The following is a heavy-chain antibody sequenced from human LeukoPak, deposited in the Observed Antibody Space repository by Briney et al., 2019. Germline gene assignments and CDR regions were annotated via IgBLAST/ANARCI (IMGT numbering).Heavy chain of an antibody. V-gene: IGHV1-8*01. D-gene: IGHD6-19*01. J-gene: IGHJ5*02. CDR1: GYTFTSYD. Sequence: GASVKVSCKASGYTFTSYDINRLRQATGQGLKWMGWMNPNSGNTGYAQKFHRRITITRTTSISTAYMELSSLRSEDTAVYYCARAPHSGWVRWFDPWGQGTLVTVSS. CDR3: ARAPHSGWVRWFDP. CDR2: MNPNSGNT.